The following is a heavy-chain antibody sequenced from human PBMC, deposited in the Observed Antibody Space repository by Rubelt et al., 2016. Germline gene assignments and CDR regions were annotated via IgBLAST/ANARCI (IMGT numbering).Heavy chain of an antibody. CDR2: IRYDGSNK. CDR3: AKDQVITTDGLDY. D-gene: IGHD3-22*01. J-gene: IGHJ4*02. Sequence: QVQLVESGGGVVQPGGSLRLSCAASGFTFSSYGMHWVRQAPGKGLEWVAFIRYDGSNKYYADSVKGRFTISRDNSKNTLYLQMNSLRAEDTAVYYCAKDQVITTDGLDYWGQGTLVTVSS. CDR1: GFTFSSYG. V-gene: IGHV3-30*02.